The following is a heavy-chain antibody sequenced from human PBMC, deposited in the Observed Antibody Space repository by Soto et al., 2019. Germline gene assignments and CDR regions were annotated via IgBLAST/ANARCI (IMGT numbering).Heavy chain of an antibody. V-gene: IGHV3-7*05. CDR3: AAWSRSHWFDY. Sequence: EMQLVESGGDLVQPGGSLRLSCAASGFSIRTYWMGWVRQFPGKGLEWVANIKYDDSEKPYMDSVEGRFTISRDNAKNTLYLQMSRLRVDDTAIYYWAAWSRSHWFDYWGQGTLVAVS. J-gene: IGHJ4*02. CDR2: IKYDDSEK. CDR1: GFSIRTYW. D-gene: IGHD1-1*01.